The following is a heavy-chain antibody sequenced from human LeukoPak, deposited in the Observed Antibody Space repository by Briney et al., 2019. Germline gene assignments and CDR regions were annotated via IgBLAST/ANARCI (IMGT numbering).Heavy chain of an antibody. D-gene: IGHD2-2*01. V-gene: IGHV3-11*01. CDR1: GFTFSYYC. CDR2: ITNLVDGI. CDR3: ALSSINASYYYGVDV. Sequence: SLRLSWVASGFTFSYYCMAWVRQAPGKGLDWVSYITNLVDGIYYTDSVKGRFTMSRDNAKHSLYLRVNSLRAAASAVSYCALSSINASYYYGVDVWGQGTMVSVSS. J-gene: IGHJ6*02.